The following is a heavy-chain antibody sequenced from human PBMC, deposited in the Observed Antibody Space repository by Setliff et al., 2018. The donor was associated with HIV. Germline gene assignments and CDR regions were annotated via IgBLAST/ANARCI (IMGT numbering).Heavy chain of an antibody. D-gene: IGHD6-19*01. CDR3: ARRTFGSGRFDP. Sequence: LSLTCTVSGDSMASGSFYWSWVRQPAGKGLEWIGQVHSTLSTNYNPSLKSRLSISADTSKNQFSLNLRFVTAADTALYYCARRTFGSGRFDPWGQGTPVTVSS. CDR2: VHSTLST. CDR1: GDSMASGSFY. V-gene: IGHV4-61*09. J-gene: IGHJ5*02.